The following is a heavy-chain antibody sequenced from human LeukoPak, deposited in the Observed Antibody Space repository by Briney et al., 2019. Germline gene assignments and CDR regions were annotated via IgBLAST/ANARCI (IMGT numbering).Heavy chain of an antibody. D-gene: IGHD2-21*01. CDR1: GYTFTSYY. J-gene: IGHJ4*02. V-gene: IGHV1-46*01. CDR2: INPSGGST. Sequence: ASVKVSCKASGYTFTSYYMHWVRQAPGQGLEWMGIINPSGGSTSYAQKFQGRVTTTRDTSTSTVYMELSSLRSEDTAVYYCARDLFSMVPFDYWGQGTLVTVSS. CDR3: ARDLFSMVPFDY.